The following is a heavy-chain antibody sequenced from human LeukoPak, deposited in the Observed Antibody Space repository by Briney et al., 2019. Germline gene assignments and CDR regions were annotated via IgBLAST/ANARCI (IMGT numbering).Heavy chain of an antibody. J-gene: IGHJ4*02. CDR2: ISHTGDTT. V-gene: IGHV4-34*01. CDR3: ARVPDITARPCDS. D-gene: IGHD1-1*01. CDR1: GGSFSGYY. Sequence: SETLSLTCAVYGGSFSGYYWTLIRQTPGKGLEWIGEISHTGDTTNYNPSLKSRVTISVDSSKNQSSLKVTSVTAADTGVYYCARVPDITARPCDSWGPGTLVTVSS.